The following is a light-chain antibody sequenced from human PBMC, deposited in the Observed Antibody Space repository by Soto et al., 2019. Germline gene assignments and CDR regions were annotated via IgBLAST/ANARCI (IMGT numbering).Light chain of an antibody. V-gene: IGLV1-47*02. CDR3: AAWDASLSGHV. CDR1: SSNIGSYP. J-gene: IGLJ1*01. Sequence: QSVLTQSPSASGTPGQRVTISCYGSSSNIGSYPVYWYQQLPGTAPKLLINSDDQRPSGVPDRFSASKSGTSASLAISGLRSADEADYYCAAWDASLSGHVFGAGTKLTVL. CDR2: SDD.